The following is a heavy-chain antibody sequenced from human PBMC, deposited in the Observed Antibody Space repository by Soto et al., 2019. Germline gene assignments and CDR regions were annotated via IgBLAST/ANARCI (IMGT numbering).Heavy chain of an antibody. D-gene: IGHD2-15*01. CDR1: GGTISSSGYY. Sequence: SETLSLTSTVSGGTISSSGYYWGWIRQPPGKGLEWIGSIYYSGSTYYNPSLKSRVTISVDTSKNQFSLKLSSVTAADTAVYYCARTGYCSGGSCYGAGDYWGQGTLVTVSS. CDR2: IYYSGST. J-gene: IGHJ4*02. CDR3: ARTGYCSGGSCYGAGDY. V-gene: IGHV4-39*01.